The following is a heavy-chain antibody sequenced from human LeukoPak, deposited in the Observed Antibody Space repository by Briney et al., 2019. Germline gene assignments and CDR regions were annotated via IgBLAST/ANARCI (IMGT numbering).Heavy chain of an antibody. Sequence: GGSLRLSCAASGFAFSNFGMSWVRQAPGRGLEWVSGISGGGDTTYYAESVKGRFTISRDNSKNTLFLQMNSLSAEDTAVYYCAKTNGYYDYWGQGTLVAVSS. J-gene: IGHJ4*02. CDR3: AKTNGYYDY. CDR1: GFAFSNFG. D-gene: IGHD3-22*01. V-gene: IGHV3-23*01. CDR2: ISGGGDTT.